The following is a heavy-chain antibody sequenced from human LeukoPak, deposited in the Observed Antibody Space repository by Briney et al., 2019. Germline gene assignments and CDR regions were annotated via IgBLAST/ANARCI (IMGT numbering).Heavy chain of an antibody. CDR3: AKDESGFFGSPYYFDS. CDR2: ISGSGTST. D-gene: IGHD3-10*01. J-gene: IGHJ4*02. Sequence: PGGSLRLSRLPSGITFRRNAISWAPRAPGKGLGWVSGISGSGTSTYYADSVKGRFTISRDNFKNTLYLRMNSLRAEDTAVYFCAKDESGFFGSPYYFDSWGQGTLVTVSS. V-gene: IGHV3-23*01. CDR1: GITFRRNA.